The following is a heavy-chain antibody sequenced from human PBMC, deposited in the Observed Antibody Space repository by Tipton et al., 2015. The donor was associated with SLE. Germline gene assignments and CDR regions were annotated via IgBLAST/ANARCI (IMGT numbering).Heavy chain of an antibody. Sequence: LRLSCTVSSASISSGSYYWSWIRQPAGKGLEWIGRIYTSGSTNYNPSLKSRVTISVDTSKNHFSLNLSSVTAADTAVYYCATTTQRYCSGGRCYLVWDAFDIWGPGTMVTVSS. CDR2: IYTSGST. J-gene: IGHJ3*02. CDR1: SASISSGSYY. D-gene: IGHD2-15*01. V-gene: IGHV4-61*02. CDR3: ATTTQRYCSGGRCYLVWDAFDI.